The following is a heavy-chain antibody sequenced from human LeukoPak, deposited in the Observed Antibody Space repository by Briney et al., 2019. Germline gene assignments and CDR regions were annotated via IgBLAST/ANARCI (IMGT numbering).Heavy chain of an antibody. V-gene: IGHV4-34*01. CDR3: ARGGRGVSRY. J-gene: IGHJ4*02. CDR2: INHSGST. Sequence: SETLSLTCAVYGGSFSGYYWSWIRQPPGKGLEWIGEINHSGSTNYNPSLKSRVTISVDTSKNQFSLKLSSVAAADTAVYYCARGGRGVSRYWGQGTLVTVSS. D-gene: IGHD3-10*01. CDR1: GGSFSGYY.